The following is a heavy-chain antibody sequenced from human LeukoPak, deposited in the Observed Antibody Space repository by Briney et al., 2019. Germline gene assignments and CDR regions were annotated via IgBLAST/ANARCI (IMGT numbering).Heavy chain of an antibody. J-gene: IGHJ5*02. V-gene: IGHV3-74*01. CDR3: ARDLGQYYDTSDNWFDP. D-gene: IGHD3-22*01. Sequence: GGSLRLSCAASGFTFSNYWMHWVRQAPGKGLVWVSRINNDGINTSYADSVKGRFTISRDNAKNTLNLQMNSLRAEDTAVYYCARDLGQYYDTSDNWFDPWGQGTLVTVSS. CDR2: INNDGINT. CDR1: GFTFSNYW.